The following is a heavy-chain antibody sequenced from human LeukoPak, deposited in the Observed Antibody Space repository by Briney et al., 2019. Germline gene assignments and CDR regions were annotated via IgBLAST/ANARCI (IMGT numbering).Heavy chain of an antibody. V-gene: IGHV1-69*13. D-gene: IGHD6-19*01. CDR3: AKDSVAIWQWLVLDY. CDR1: GGTFSSYA. J-gene: IGHJ4*02. CDR2: IIPIFGTA. Sequence: ASVKVSCKASGGTFSSYAISWVRQAPGQGLEWMGGIIPIFGTANYAQKFQGRVTITADESTSTAYMELSSLRSEDTAVYYCAKDSVAIWQWLVLDYWGQGTLVTVSS.